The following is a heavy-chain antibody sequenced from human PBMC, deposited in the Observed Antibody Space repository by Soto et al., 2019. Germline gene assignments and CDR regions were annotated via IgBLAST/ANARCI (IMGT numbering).Heavy chain of an antibody. V-gene: IGHV1-18*01. CDR1: GYTFTSYG. Sequence: ASVKVSCKASGYTFTSYGISWVRQAPGQGLEWMGWISAYNGNTNYAQKLQGRVTMTTDTSTSTAYMELRSLRSDDTAVYYCAREECTNGVCPIKAYGMDVWGQGTTVTVSS. CDR2: ISAYNGNT. D-gene: IGHD2-8*01. CDR3: AREECTNGVCPIKAYGMDV. J-gene: IGHJ6*02.